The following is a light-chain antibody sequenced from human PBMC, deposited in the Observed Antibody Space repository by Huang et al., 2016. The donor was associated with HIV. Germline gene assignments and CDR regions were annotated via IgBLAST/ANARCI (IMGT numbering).Light chain of an antibody. Sequence: DIQMTQSPSSLSTFVGDRVTITCRASQNINTFLHWYQEKPGTAPRLLIYSASSLEDGVPSRFSGSASGTEFTLTISNLQPDDFATYYCQQSYRTPYTFGQGTKLDI. CDR1: QNINTF. V-gene: IGKV1-39*01. CDR3: QQSYRTPYT. CDR2: SAS. J-gene: IGKJ2*01.